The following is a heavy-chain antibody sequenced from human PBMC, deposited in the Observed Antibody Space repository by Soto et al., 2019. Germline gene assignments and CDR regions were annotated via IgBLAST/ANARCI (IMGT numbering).Heavy chain of an antibody. J-gene: IGHJ4*02. CDR2: LNHSGSP. CDR3: ARGTVIPPLVY. V-gene: IGHV4-34*01. CDR1: GGSLSGYY. D-gene: IGHD4-17*01. Sequence: QVQLQQWGAGLLKPSETLSLTCAVYGGSLSGYYWTWIRQPPGKGLEWIGELNHSGSPNYNPSLKSRVTISVDMSKKQFSLKMSSVTAADTAVYYCARGTVIPPLVYWGRGTLVTVSS.